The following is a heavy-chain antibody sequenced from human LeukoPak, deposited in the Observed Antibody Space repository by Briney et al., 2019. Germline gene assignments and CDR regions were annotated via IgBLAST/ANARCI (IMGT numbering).Heavy chain of an antibody. V-gene: IGHV5-51*01. Sequence: GESLKISCKGSGYSFTSYWIGWVRQMPGKGLEWMGIIYPGDSDTRYSPSFQGQVTISADKSISTAYLQWSSLKASDTAMYYCARHGSYCSSTSCYYGRFDYWGQGTLVTVSS. CDR3: ARHGSYCSSTSCYYGRFDY. D-gene: IGHD2-2*01. CDR1: GYSFTSYW. J-gene: IGHJ4*02. CDR2: IYPGDSDT.